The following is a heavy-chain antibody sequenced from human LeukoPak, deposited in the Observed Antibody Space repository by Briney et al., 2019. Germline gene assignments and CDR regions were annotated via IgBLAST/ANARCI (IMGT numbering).Heavy chain of an antibody. CDR2: ISAYNGNT. Sequence: ASVKVSCKASGYTFTSYGISWVRQAPGQGLEWMGWISAYNGNTNYAQKLQGRVTMTTDTSTSTAYMELRSLRSDDTAVYYCARDQGVRVHLKLLWDPMDVWGKGTTVTVSS. J-gene: IGHJ6*03. D-gene: IGHD3-10*01. CDR3: ARDQGVRVHLKLLWDPMDV. V-gene: IGHV1-18*01. CDR1: GYTFTSYG.